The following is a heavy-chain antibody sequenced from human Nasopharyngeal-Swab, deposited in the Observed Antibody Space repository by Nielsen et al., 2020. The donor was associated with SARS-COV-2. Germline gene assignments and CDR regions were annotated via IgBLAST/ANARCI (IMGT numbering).Heavy chain of an antibody. Sequence: LSLTCAASGFTFSDYYMSWIRQAPGKGLEWVSYISSSGSTIYYADPVKGRFTISRDNAKNSLYLQMNSLRAEDTAVYYCARDSLPWPVPEYFQHWGQGTLVTVSS. CDR1: GFTFSDYY. D-gene: IGHD6-19*01. CDR2: ISSSGSTI. V-gene: IGHV3-11*04. J-gene: IGHJ1*01. CDR3: ARDSLPWPVPEYFQH.